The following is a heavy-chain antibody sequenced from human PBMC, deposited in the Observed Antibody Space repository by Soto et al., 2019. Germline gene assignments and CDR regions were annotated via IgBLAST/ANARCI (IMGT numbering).Heavy chain of an antibody. D-gene: IGHD3-10*01. CDR1: GASFSGNY. CDR3: ASSYGSGSGVFDY. J-gene: IGHJ4*02. V-gene: IGHV4-34*01. Sequence: SETLSLTCAVNGASFSGNYWSWIRQTPGKGLEWIGQINYSGSVTYNPSLESRSTISGDTSKNHFSLKVTSVTAADTAVYYCASSYGSGSGVFDYWGQGIPVTVSS. CDR2: INYSGSV.